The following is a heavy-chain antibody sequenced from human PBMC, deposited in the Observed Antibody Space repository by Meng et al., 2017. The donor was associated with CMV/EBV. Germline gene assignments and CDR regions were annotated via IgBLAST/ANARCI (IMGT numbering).Heavy chain of an antibody. CDR3: AREAGYSSSWYVGGGDYYYYYGMDV. Sequence: GGSLRLSCAASGFTFSSYSMNWVRQAPGKGLEWVSSISSSSSYIYYADSVKGRFTISRDNAKNSLYLQMNSLRAEDTAVYYCAREAGYSSSWYVGGGDYYYYYGMDVWGQGTTVTVSS. V-gene: IGHV3-21*01. CDR2: ISSSSSYI. J-gene: IGHJ6*02. D-gene: IGHD6-13*01. CDR1: GFTFSSYS.